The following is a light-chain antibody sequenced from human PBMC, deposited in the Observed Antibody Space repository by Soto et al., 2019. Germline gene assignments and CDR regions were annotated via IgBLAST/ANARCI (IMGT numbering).Light chain of an antibody. Sequence: QSALTQPASVSGSPGQSITISCTGTTSDVGGYNYVSWYQQHPGKAPKLMIYEVSYRPSGVSNRFSGSKSGNTASLTISGIQAEDEADYYCSSYTRRSTVVFGGGTKLTVL. CDR2: EVS. CDR3: SSYTRRSTVV. CDR1: TSDVGGYNY. V-gene: IGLV2-14*01. J-gene: IGLJ2*01.